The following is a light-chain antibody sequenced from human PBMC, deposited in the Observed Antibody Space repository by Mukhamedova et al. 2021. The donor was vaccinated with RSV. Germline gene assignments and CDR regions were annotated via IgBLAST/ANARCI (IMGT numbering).Light chain of an antibody. CDR2: TAS. Sequence: WYQRRVHGGAPKLLIYTASTLQSGVPSRFRGSGSGTDFTLTITSLQADDFATYYCQQSYSTPLTFGGGTKVDIK. CDR3: QQSYSTPLT. V-gene: IGKV1-39*01. J-gene: IGKJ4*01.